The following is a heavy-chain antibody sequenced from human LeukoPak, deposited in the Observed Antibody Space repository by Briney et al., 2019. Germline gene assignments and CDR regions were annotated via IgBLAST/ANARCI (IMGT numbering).Heavy chain of an antibody. V-gene: IGHV4-59*08. CDR1: GGSISSYY. CDR2: IYYSGST. D-gene: IGHD3-22*01. CDR3: ARHQYDSSGYYWVWFDP. J-gene: IGHJ5*02. Sequence: KPSETLSLTCTVSGGSISSYYWSWIRQPPGKGLEWIGYIYYSGSTNYNPSLKSRVTISVDTSKNQFSLKLSSVTAADTAVYYCARHQYDSSGYYWVWFDPWGQGTLVTVSS.